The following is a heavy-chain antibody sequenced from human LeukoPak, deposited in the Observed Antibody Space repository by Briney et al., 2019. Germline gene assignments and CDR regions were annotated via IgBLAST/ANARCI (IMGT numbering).Heavy chain of an antibody. D-gene: IGHD6-19*01. Sequence: ASVKVSCKASGYTFTSYGISWVRQAPGQGLEWMGWISAYNGNTNYAQKLQGRVTKTTDTSTSTAYMELRSLRSDDTAVYYCARAPVYSSGWYLSDAFDIWGQGTMVTVSS. CDR3: ARAPVYSSGWYLSDAFDI. J-gene: IGHJ3*02. V-gene: IGHV1-18*01. CDR1: GYTFTSYG. CDR2: ISAYNGNT.